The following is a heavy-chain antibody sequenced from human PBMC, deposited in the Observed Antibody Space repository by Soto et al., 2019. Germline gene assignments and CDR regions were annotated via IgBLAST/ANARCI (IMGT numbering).Heavy chain of an antibody. D-gene: IGHD6-13*01. CDR1: GFTFSTHA. J-gene: IGHJ5*02. CDR2: VSFDGSNK. Sequence: QVQLVESGGGVVQPGRSLRLSCAAYGFTFSTHAMHWVRQAPGKGLECVAIVSFDGSNKYYADSVKGRLTISRDNSKNTLYLQMSGLTPEDTAFYYCARDQTGITTAGGGRIDRWGQGTLVTVSS. V-gene: IGHV3-30-3*01. CDR3: ARDQTGITTAGGGRIDR.